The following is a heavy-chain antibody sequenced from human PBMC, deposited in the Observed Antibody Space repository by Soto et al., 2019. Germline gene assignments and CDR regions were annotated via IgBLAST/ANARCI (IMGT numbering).Heavy chain of an antibody. CDR1: GGSISSGGYS. Sequence: QLQLEESGSGLVKPSQTLSLTCAVSGGSISSGGYSWSWIRQPPGKGLEWIGYIYHSGSTYYTPSRKSRVTISVDRSKNQFSLKLSSVAAADTAVYYCARGQVVAAQHWGQGTLVTVSS. D-gene: IGHD2-15*01. V-gene: IGHV4-30-2*01. J-gene: IGHJ4*02. CDR2: IYHSGST. CDR3: ARGQVVAAQH.